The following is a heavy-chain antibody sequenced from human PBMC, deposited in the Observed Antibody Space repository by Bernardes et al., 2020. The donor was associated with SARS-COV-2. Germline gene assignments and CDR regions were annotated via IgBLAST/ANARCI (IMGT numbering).Heavy chain of an antibody. Sequence: SETLSLTCTVSGGSISTYYLSWIRQPPGKGLEWIGYIYYSGSTNYSPSLKSRVTISVDTSKNQFSLKLSSVTAADTAVYYCARHEDNGSFNGYFDLLGRGTLVTVSS. CDR1: GGSISTYY. CDR3: ARHEDNGSFNGYFDL. J-gene: IGHJ2*01. V-gene: IGHV4-59*08. CDR2: IYYSGST. D-gene: IGHD1-26*01.